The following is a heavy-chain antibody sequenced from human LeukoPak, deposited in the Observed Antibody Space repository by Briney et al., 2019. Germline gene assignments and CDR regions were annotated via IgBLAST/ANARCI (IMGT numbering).Heavy chain of an antibody. Sequence: SETLSLTXAVYGGSFSGYYWSWIRQPLGKGLEWIGEINHSGSTNYNPSLKSRVTISVDTSKNQFSLKLSSVTAADTAVYCCARGRGYCSSTSCYLVGFDYWGQGTLVTVSS. CDR2: INHSGST. J-gene: IGHJ4*02. CDR1: GGSFSGYY. D-gene: IGHD2-2*01. V-gene: IGHV4-34*01. CDR3: ARGRGYCSSTSCYLVGFDY.